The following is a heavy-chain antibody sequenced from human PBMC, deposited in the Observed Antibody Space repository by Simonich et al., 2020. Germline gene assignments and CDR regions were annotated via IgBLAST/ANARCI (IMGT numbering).Heavy chain of an antibody. V-gene: IGHV1-18*01. Sequence: VQLVQSGAEVKKPGASVKVSCKASGYTFTSYGISWVRQAPGQGLEWMGRSSAYNDNTNNAQKHQGRVTMTTDTSTSTAYMELRSLRSDDTAVYYCARASRGTWWYYYFDYWGQGTLVTVSS. D-gene: IGHD2-15*01. CDR1: GYTFTSYG. J-gene: IGHJ4*02. CDR2: SSAYNDNT. CDR3: ARASRGTWWYYYFDY.